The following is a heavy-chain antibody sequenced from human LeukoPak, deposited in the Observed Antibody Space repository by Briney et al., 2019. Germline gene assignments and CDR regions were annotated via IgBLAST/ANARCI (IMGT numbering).Heavy chain of an antibody. CDR2: IYPGDSDT. J-gene: IGHJ4*02. CDR3: AVGNWNDHTPFDY. V-gene: IGHV5-51*01. Sequence: GESLKISCKGSGYSFTSYWIAWVRQMPGKGLEWMGIIYPGDSDTRYSPSFQGQVTISADKSISTAYLQWSSLKASDTAMYYYAVGNWNDHTPFDYWGRGTLVTVSS. CDR1: GYSFTSYW. D-gene: IGHD1-1*01.